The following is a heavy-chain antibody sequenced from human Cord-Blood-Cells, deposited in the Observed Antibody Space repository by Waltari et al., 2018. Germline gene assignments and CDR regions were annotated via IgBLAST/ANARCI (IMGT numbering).Heavy chain of an antibody. Sequence: QMQLVQSAPEVKKPGNSVKVSCKASGFTFTSSAMQRVRQARGQRLEWIGWIVVGSGNTNYAQKFQERVTITRDMSTSTAYMELSSLRSEDTAVYYCAAGRPGYSSSWYYAFDIWGQGTMVTVSS. CDR1: GFTFTSSA. J-gene: IGHJ3*02. CDR2: IVVGSGNT. D-gene: IGHD6-13*01. CDR3: AAGRPGYSSSWYYAFDI. V-gene: IGHV1-58*02.